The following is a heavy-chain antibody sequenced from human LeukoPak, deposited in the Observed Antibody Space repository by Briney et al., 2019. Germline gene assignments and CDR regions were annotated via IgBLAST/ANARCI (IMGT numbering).Heavy chain of an antibody. V-gene: IGHV1-69*06. CDR2: IIPIFNTT. CDR1: ADTFSNYP. J-gene: IGHJ4*02. D-gene: IGHD1-1*01. CDR3: AREAGTTFRTTTFDS. Sequence: SVKVSFKASADTFSNYPISWVRRAPGRGLEWMGGIIPIFNTTNYSQKFQGRVTITADKSTNSAYMELSSLRSEHTAVYYCAREAGTTFRTTTFDSWGQGTRVTVSS.